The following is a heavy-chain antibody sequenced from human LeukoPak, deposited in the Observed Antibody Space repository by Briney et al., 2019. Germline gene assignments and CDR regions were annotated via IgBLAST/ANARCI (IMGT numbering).Heavy chain of an antibody. CDR1: VGSISSYY. D-gene: IGHD2-15*01. CDR3: ARDLRCGSGGSCYSQYYFDY. J-gene: IGHJ4*02. CDR2: IYTSGST. V-gene: IGHV4-4*07. Sequence: SESLSLTCTVSVGSISSYYWSWIRQPAGKGLEWIGRIYTSGSTNYNPSLKSRVTMSVDTSKNQFSLKLSSVTAADTAAYYCARDLRCGSGGSCYSQYYFDYWGQGTLVTVSS.